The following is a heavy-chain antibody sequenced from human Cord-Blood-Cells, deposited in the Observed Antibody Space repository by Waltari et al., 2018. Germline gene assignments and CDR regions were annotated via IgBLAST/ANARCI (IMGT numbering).Heavy chain of an antibody. CDR1: GFTLSSYW. Sequence: EVQLVESGGGFVQPGGSLRLSCAASGFTLSSYWMSWVRQAPGKGLEWVANIKQDGSEKYYVDSVKGRFTISRDNAKNSLYLQMNSLRAEDTAVYYCARERDSLDYFDYWGQGTLVTVSS. CDR3: ARERDSLDYFDY. V-gene: IGHV3-7*05. D-gene: IGHD2-21*01. J-gene: IGHJ4*02. CDR2: IKQDGSEK.